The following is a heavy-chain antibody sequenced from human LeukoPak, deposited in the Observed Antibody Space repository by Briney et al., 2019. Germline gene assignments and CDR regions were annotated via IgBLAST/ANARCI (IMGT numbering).Heavy chain of an antibody. J-gene: IGHJ4*02. D-gene: IGHD7-27*01. Sequence: SVKVSCKASGGTFSSYAISWLRQAPGQGLEWMGGIIPIFGTANYAQKFQGRVTITADESTSTAYMELSSLRSEDTAVYYCARNPPRTGDFNSWGQGALVTVSS. V-gene: IGHV1-69*13. CDR3: ARNPPRTGDFNS. CDR1: GGTFSSYA. CDR2: IIPIFGTA.